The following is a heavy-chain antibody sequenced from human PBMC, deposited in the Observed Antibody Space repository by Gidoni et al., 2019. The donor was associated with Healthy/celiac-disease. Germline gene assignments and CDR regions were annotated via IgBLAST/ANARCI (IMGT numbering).Heavy chain of an antibody. Sequence: EVQRLESGGGLVQPGGSLRLSCAASGFTFTSYAMGWVSQAPGKGLWCVSAISGSGGSTYYADSVKGRFTISRDNSKNTLYLQMNSLRAEDTAVYYCAKGPRGYSYGYFDYWGQGTLVTVSS. CDR1: GFTFTSYA. V-gene: IGHV3-23*01. CDR2: ISGSGGST. D-gene: IGHD5-18*01. J-gene: IGHJ4*02. CDR3: AKGPRGYSYGYFDY.